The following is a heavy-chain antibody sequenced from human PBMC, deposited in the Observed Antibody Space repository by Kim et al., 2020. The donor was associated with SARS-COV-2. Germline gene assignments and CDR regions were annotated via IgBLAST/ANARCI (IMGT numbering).Heavy chain of an antibody. CDR2: ISSTTGYT. J-gene: IGHJ5*01. D-gene: IGHD6-13*01. CDR3: ARVFLGSSTWYWFDS. V-gene: IGHV3-11*05. CDR1: GFTFSDYY. Sequence: GGSLRLSCAASGFTFSDYYMSWIRQAPGKGLEWVSYISSTTGYTKYADSVKGRFTISRDNTKNSLHLQMNSLRAEDTAVYYCARVFLGSSTWYWFDSWCQGTPVPVSS.